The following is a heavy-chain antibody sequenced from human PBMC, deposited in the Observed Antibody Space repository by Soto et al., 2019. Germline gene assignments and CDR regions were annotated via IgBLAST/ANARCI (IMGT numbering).Heavy chain of an antibody. D-gene: IGHD2-15*01. CDR1: GFTFSSYD. CDR3: ARALGYCSGGSCFAIHYGMDV. CDR2: IGTAGDT. V-gene: IGHV3-13*01. J-gene: IGHJ6*02. Sequence: EVRLVESGGGLVQPGGSLRLSCAASGFTFSSYDMHWVRQATGKGLEWVSAIGTAGDTYYPGSVKGRFTISRENAKNSWYLQMNSLRAEDTAVYYCARALGYCSGGSCFAIHYGMDVWGQGTTVTVSS.